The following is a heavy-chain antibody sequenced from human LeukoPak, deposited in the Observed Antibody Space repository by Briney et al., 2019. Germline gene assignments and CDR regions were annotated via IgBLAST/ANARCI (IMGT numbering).Heavy chain of an antibody. CDR3: ARVGALSSSWLLY. D-gene: IGHD6-13*01. V-gene: IGHV3-21*01. J-gene: IGHJ4*02. CDR1: GFTFSNYG. Sequence: PGGTLRLSCAASGFTFSNYGMNWVRQAPGKGLEWISGIIGSGGITYYADSVKGRFTISRDNAKNSLYLQMNSLRAEDTAVYFCARVGALSSSWLLYWGQGTLVTVSS. CDR2: IIGSGGIT.